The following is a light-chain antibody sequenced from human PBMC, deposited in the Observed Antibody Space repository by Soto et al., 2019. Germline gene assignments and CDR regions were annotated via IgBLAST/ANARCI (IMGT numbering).Light chain of an antibody. CDR2: DVN. CDR3: ISYTTSSTYV. CDR1: SRDIGAYDY. V-gene: IGLV2-14*01. Sequence: QSVLTQPASVSGSPGQSITISCTGSSRDIGAYDYVSWYQQHPGKAPKFMIYDVNNRPSGVSDRFSGSKSGYTASLAISGLQVEDEADYYCISYTTSSTYVFGTGTNLTVL. J-gene: IGLJ1*01.